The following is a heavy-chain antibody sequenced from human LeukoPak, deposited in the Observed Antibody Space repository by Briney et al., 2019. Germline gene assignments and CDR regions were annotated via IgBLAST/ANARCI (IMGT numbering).Heavy chain of an antibody. V-gene: IGHV4-31*03. CDR1: GGSISSGGYY. Sequence: PSETLSLTCTVSGGSISSGGYYWSWIRQHPGKGLEWIGYIYYSGSTYYNPSFKSRVTISVDTSKNQFSPKLSSVTAADTAVYYCAREGGGASIDYWGQGTLVTVSS. D-gene: IGHD1-26*01. J-gene: IGHJ4*02. CDR3: AREGGGASIDY. CDR2: IYYSGST.